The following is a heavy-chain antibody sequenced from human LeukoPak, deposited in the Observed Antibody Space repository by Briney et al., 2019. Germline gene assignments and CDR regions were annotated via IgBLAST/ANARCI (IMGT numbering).Heavy chain of an antibody. CDR3: ARHEVKYGSGTYPLGT. CDR1: GGSISSSSYY. D-gene: IGHD3-10*01. V-gene: IGHV4-39*01. J-gene: IGHJ5*02. CDR2: IYYSGNT. Sequence: SETLSLTCTVSGGSISSSSYYWGWIRQPPGKGLGRIGSIYYSGNTYYNPSLKRRVTISVDTSKNTFSLKLSSVTAADTAVYYCARHEVKYGSGTYPLGTWGQGTLVTVSS.